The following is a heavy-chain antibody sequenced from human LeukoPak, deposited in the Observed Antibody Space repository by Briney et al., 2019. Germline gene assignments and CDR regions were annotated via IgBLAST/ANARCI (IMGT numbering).Heavy chain of an antibody. CDR1: GFSFSDDY. Sequence: GGPLRLSCAASGFSFSDDYMSWIRQAPGKGLEWLSYVSGTSTYTNYADSVRGRFTISRDNAKNSLYLQMNSLRAEDTAVYYCVRLSDARPSSWGQGTLVTVSS. CDR3: VRLSDARPSS. CDR2: VSGTSTYT. V-gene: IGHV3-11*03. J-gene: IGHJ5*02.